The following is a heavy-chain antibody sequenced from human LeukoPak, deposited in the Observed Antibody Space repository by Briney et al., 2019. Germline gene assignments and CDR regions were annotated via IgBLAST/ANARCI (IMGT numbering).Heavy chain of an antibody. V-gene: IGHV4-59*01. D-gene: IGHD2-2*01. CDR2: IYYSGST. CDR1: GGSISSYY. J-gene: IGHJ2*01. Sequence: SETLSLTCTVSGGSISSYYWSWIRQPPGKGLEWIGYIYYSGSTNYNPSLKSRVTISVDTSKNQFSLKLSSVTAADTAVYYCARLGYCSSTSCYGPGYFDLWGRGTLVTVSS. CDR3: ARLGYCSSTSCYGPGYFDL.